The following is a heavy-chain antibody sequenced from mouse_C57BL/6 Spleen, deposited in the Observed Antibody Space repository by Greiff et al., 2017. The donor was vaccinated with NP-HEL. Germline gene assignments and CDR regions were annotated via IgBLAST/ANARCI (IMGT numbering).Heavy chain of an antibody. CDR2: IDPSDSYT. CDR3: AGYAVVGYYAMDY. J-gene: IGHJ4*01. V-gene: IGHV1-69*01. D-gene: IGHD1-1*01. Sequence: QVQLQQPGAELVMPGASVKLSCKASGYTFTSYWMHWVKQRPGQGLEWIGEIDPSDSYTNYNQKFKGKSTLTVDKSSSTAYMKLSSLTSEDSAVYYCAGYAVVGYYAMDYWGQGTSVTVSS. CDR1: GYTFTSYW.